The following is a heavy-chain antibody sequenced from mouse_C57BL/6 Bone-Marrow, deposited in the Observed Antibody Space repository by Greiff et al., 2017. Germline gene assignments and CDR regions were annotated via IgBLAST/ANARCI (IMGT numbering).Heavy chain of an antibody. V-gene: IGHV14-4*01. D-gene: IGHD2-3*01. Sequence: VQLQQSGAELVRPGASVKLSCTASGFNIKDDYIHWVKQRPEQGLEWIGWIDPAIGDTEYASKFQGKATITSDTSSNTASLPLSSLTSEDTAVYYCSSFDGNYFDFWGQGTPLTGAS. CDR2: IDPAIGDT. J-gene: IGHJ2*01. CDR1: GFNIKDDY. CDR3: SSFDGNYFDF.